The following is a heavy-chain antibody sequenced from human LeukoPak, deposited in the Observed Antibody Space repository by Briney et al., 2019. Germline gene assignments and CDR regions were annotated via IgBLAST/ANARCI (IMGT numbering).Heavy chain of an antibody. CDR3: ARLNVVTAHLFDY. J-gene: IGHJ4*02. V-gene: IGHV4-39*01. CDR1: GGSISSSSYY. Sequence: KPSETLSLTCTVSGGSISSSSYYWGWIRQPPGKGLEWIGSIYYSGSTYYNPSLKSRVTISVDTSKKQFSLKLSSVTAADTAVYYCARLNVVTAHLFDYWGQGTLVTVSS. CDR2: IYYSGST. D-gene: IGHD2-21*02.